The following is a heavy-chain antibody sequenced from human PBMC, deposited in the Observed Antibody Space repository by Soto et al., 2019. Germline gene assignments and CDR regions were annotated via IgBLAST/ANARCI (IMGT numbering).Heavy chain of an antibody. CDR2: ISYSAKT. V-gene: IGHV4-38-2*01. D-gene: IGHD3-22*01. Sequence: SETLSLTCGVSGYSITSGFYWGWVRQSPGKGLEWIGSISYSAKTFYNPSLASRLSIAVDTSMNQFSLRLTSVTAADTALYYCTRGAGAPWVRFDSWGQGTLVTVSS. CDR1: GYSITSGFY. CDR3: TRGAGAPWVRFDS. J-gene: IGHJ4*02.